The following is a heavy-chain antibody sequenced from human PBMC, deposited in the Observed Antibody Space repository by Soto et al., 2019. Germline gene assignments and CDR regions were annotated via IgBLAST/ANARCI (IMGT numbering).Heavy chain of an antibody. CDR3: ARELATVVTGWFDP. D-gene: IGHD4-17*01. V-gene: IGHV1-69*12. CDR1: GGTFSSYA. CDR2: IIPIFGTA. J-gene: IGHJ5*02. Sequence: QVQLVQSGAEVKKPGSSVKVSCKASGGTFSSYAISWVRQAPGQGLEWMGGIIPIFGTANYAQKFQGRVTMXAXEXXSTAYMELSSLRAEDTAVYYCARELATVVTGWFDPWGQGTLVTVSS.